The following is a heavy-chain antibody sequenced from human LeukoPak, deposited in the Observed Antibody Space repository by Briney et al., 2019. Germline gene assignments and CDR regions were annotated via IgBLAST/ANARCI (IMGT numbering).Heavy chain of an antibody. CDR2: IRYDGSNK. CDR1: GFTFSSYG. J-gene: IGHJ4*02. D-gene: IGHD5-18*01. V-gene: IGHV3-30*02. Sequence: PVGSLRLSCAASGFTFSSYGMHWVRQAPGKGLEWVAFIRYDGSNKYYADSVKGRFTISRDNSKNTLYLQMNSLRAEDTAVYYCAKVAPGYTYGAHFDYWGQGTLVTVSS. CDR3: AKVAPGYTYGAHFDY.